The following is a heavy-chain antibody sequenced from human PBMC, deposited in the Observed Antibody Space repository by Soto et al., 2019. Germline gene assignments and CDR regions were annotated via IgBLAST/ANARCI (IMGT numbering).Heavy chain of an antibody. CDR3: AREGSGYNF. CDR1: GGRFINFG. D-gene: IGHD5-12*01. J-gene: IGHJ4*02. CDR2: IVPFFGRP. Sequence: XSVKVSCKASGGRFINFGIIWVRQAPGQGLEWMGGIVPFFGRPNYAQRFRGRLTITADESTSTGYMELISLRSDDTAVYYSAREGSGYNFWGQGTQVTVSS. V-gene: IGHV1-69*01.